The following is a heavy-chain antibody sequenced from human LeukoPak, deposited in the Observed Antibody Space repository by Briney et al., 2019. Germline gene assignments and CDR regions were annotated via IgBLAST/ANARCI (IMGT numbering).Heavy chain of an antibody. Sequence: SQTLSLTCAISGDSVSSNSAAWNWIRQSPSRGLEWLGRTYYRSKWYNDYAVSVKSRITINPDTSKNQFSLQLNSVTPEDTAVYYCTRDPGYYSSGWFRGNDAFDIWGQGTMVTVSS. CDR3: TRDPGYYSSGWFRGNDAFDI. D-gene: IGHD6-19*01. V-gene: IGHV6-1*01. CDR1: GDSVSSNSAA. J-gene: IGHJ3*02. CDR2: TYYRSKWYN.